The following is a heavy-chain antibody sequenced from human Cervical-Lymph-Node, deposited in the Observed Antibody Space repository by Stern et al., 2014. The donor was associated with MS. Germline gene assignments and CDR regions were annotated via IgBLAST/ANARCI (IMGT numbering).Heavy chain of an antibody. V-gene: IGHV1-18*01. D-gene: IGHD3-22*01. CDR2: ISVSNGNT. CDR3: ALMVDYYDSDGDYYDY. Sequence: QVQLVQSGSEVKKPGASVKVSCKASGYTFSNYGISWLRQAPGKGLEWMGWISVSNGNTSYPQKFQGRVTMTTDTSTSTAYMDLGSLRSDDTAVYYCALMVDYYDSDGDYYDYWGQGTLVTVSS. J-gene: IGHJ4*02. CDR1: GYTFSNYG.